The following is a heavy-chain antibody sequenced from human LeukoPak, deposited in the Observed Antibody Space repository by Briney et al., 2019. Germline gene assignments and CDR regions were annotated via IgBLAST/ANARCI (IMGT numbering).Heavy chain of an antibody. V-gene: IGHV3-21*01. CDR2: IGSGSDYT. CDR3: TRDSLPCRTGSCYSGPDYYGMGV. CDR1: GFTFSDFS. D-gene: IGHD2-15*01. J-gene: IGHJ6*02. Sequence: GGSLRLSCAASGFTFSDFSMNWVRQAPGKGLEWVSSIGSGSDYTYYADSVKGRFTVSRDNAKNSLFLQMNSLRAADTAVYYCTRDSLPCRTGSCYSGPDYYGMGVWGQGTTVNVSS.